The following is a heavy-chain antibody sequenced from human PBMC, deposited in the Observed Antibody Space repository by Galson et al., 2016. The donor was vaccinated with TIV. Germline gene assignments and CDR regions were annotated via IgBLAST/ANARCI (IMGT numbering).Heavy chain of an antibody. D-gene: IGHD2-21*01. CDR2: ISAYNGQT. J-gene: IGHJ4*02. CDR3: ARPPYCGGDCYKYDY. V-gene: IGHV1-18*01. CDR1: GFTFSKYG. Sequence: SVKVSCKASGFTFSKYGVTWVRQAPGQGLEWLGWISAYNGQTNYAQKFQGRVTITRDTSANTVYMELTSLRSEDTAVYYCARPPYCGGDCYKYDYWGQGTLVTVSS.